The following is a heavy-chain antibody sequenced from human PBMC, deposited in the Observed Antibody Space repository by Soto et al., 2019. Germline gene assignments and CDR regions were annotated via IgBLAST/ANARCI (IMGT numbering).Heavy chain of an antibody. D-gene: IGHD2-8*01. V-gene: IGHV1-18*04. CDR3: ARDRCTTDKCYTHHFDV. CDR1: GYTFTSYG. Sequence: QVQLVQSGGEVTKPGASVKVSCKSSGYTFTSYGVSWVRQAPGQGLEWLGWISVYTGNTKQAQKFQDRVTLTTEAYTITAYLELRNLRSDDTAVYYCARDRCTTDKCYTHHFDVWGQGTTVTVSS. CDR2: ISVYTGNT. J-gene: IGHJ6*02.